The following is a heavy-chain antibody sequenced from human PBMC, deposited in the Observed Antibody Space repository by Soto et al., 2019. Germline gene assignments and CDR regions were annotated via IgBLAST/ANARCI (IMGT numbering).Heavy chain of an antibody. D-gene: IGHD6-19*01. V-gene: IGHV1-3*01. J-gene: IGHJ4*02. CDR1: GYTFTSYG. Sequence: ASVKVSCKASGYTFTSYGISWVRQAPGQRLEWMGWINAGNGNRKYSQKFQGRVTISSDTSASTVYMELSSLRSEDTAVYYCARSIAVAGFDSWGQGTLVTVSS. CDR2: INAGNGNR. CDR3: ARSIAVAGFDS.